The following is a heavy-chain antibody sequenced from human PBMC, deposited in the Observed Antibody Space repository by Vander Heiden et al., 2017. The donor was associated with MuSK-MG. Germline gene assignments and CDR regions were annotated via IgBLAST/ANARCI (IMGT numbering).Heavy chain of an antibody. CDR3: TRAPTMSLPSLFLDY. Sequence: EVQLVESGGGLVQPGRSLRLSCTASGFTFGDYAMSWVRQAPGKGLEWVGFIRSKAYGGTTEYAASVKGRFTISRDDSKSIAYLQMNSLKTEDTAVYYCTRAPTMSLPSLFLDYWGQGTLVTVSS. CDR1: GFTFGDYA. D-gene: IGHD3-3*01. J-gene: IGHJ4*02. CDR2: IRSKAYGGTT. V-gene: IGHV3-49*04.